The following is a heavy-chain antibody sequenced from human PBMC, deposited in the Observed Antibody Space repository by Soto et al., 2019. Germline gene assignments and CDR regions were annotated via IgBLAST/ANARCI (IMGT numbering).Heavy chain of an antibody. V-gene: IGHV3-53*01. CDR2: LYSGGST. CDR3: ARCNGGVPLFFGMDV. D-gene: IGHD2-8*02. J-gene: IGHJ6*02. Sequence: GGSLRLSCAASEFTVSSNYMSWVRQAPGKGLEWVSVLYSGGSTYYADSVKGRFTISRDNSKNTLYLQMNSLRAEDTAVYYCARCNGGVPLFFGMDVWGQGTTVTVSS. CDR1: EFTVSSNY.